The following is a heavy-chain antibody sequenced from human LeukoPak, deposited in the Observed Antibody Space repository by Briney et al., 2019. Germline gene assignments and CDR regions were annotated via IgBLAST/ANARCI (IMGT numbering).Heavy chain of an antibody. Sequence: ASVKVSCKASGYTFTSYGLTWVRQAPGQGLEWMGWISTYNGNTNSAQKLQGRVTMTTDTSTSTAYMELRSLRSDDTAVYYCARDEEIDWFDPWGQGTLVTVSS. CDR2: ISTYNGNT. V-gene: IGHV1-18*01. J-gene: IGHJ5*02. D-gene: IGHD2-21*01. CDR3: ARDEEIDWFDP. CDR1: GYTFTSYG.